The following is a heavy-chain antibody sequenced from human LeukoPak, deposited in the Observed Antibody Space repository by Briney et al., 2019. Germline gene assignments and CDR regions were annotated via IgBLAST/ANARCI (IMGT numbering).Heavy chain of an antibody. CDR1: NGSISSYF. D-gene: IGHD6-25*01. V-gene: IGHV4-59*12. J-gene: IGHJ5*02. Sequence: SETLSLTCTVSNGSISSYFWSWIRQPPGKGLEWIGYIYYSGSTNYNPSLKSRVTISVDTSKNQFSLKLSSVTAADTAVYYCARESPAQQQRPNYNWFDPWGQGTLVTVSS. CDR2: IYYSGST. CDR3: ARESPAQQQRPNYNWFDP.